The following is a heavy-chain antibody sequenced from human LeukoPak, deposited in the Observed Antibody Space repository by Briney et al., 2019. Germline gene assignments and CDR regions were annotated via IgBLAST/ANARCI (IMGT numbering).Heavy chain of an antibody. CDR3: AKDLYRQLRYFDWLSDY. Sequence: GGSLRLSCAASGFTFSSYAMSWVRQAPGKGLEWVSAISGSGGSTYYADSVKGRFTISRDNSKNTLYLQMNSLRAEDTAVYYCAKDLYRQLRYFDWLSDYWGQGTLVTVSS. D-gene: IGHD3-9*01. CDR2: ISGSGGST. CDR1: GFTFSSYA. J-gene: IGHJ4*02. V-gene: IGHV3-23*01.